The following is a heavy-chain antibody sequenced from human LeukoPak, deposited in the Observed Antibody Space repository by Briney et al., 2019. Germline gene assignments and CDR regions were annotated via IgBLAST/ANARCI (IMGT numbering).Heavy chain of an antibody. J-gene: IGHJ4*02. D-gene: IGHD3-10*01. CDR3: ARDLEGYYGSGRGAGTPIGY. CDR2: IYYSGST. Sequence: PSETLSLTCTVSGGSISSYYWSWIRQPPGKGLEWIGYIYYSGSTNYNPSLKSRVTISVDTSKNQFSLKLSSVTAADTAVYYCARDLEGYYGSGRGAGTPIGYWGQGTLVTVSS. CDR1: GGSISSYY. V-gene: IGHV4-59*01.